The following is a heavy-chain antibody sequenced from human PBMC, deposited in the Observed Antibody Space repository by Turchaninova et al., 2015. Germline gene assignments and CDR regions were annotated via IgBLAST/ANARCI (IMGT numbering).Heavy chain of an antibody. D-gene: IGHD4/OR15-4a*01. CDR3: AHSANGPFDY. J-gene: IGHJ4*02. CDR1: GFSLSTTGMG. CDR2: SYWGDDK. Sequence: QITLKESGPTLVKPTQTLTLTCPFSGFSLSTTGMGVGWIRPPPGKALEWLAVSYWGDDKRYRPSLKSRLTLTGDTSKNQVVLTITNVDPVDTATYYCAHSANGPFDYWGQGTLVTVSS. V-gene: IGHV2-5*02.